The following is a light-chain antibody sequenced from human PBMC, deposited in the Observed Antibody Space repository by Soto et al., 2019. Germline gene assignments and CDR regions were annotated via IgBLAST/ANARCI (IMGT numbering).Light chain of an antibody. Sequence: QSVLTQPPSVSAAPGQKVTISCSGSSSNIGNNYVFWYQQLPGTAPKLLIYDNDKRPSGIPDRFSGSKSGTSATLGITGLQTEDEADYYCATWDRSLSVGVFGGGTKVNVL. J-gene: IGLJ2*01. CDR2: DND. CDR3: ATWDRSLSVGV. CDR1: SSNIGNNY. V-gene: IGLV1-51*01.